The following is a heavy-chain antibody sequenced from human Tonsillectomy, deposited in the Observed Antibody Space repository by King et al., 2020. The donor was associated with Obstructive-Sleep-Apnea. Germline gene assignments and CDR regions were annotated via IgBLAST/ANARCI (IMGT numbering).Heavy chain of an antibody. CDR3: TTGAPRRD. J-gene: IGHJ4*02. CDR1: GLTFTSAW. V-gene: IGHV3-15*01. CDR2: IKSRYDGGTP. Sequence: VQLVESGGGLVEPGGSLRLSCTASGLTFTSAWMSWVRQAPGKGPEWVGRIKSRYDGGTPDYAAFVKGGFTISRDDSKNTIDLQMSSLQGEDTAIYYCTTGAPRRDWGQGTLVTVSS.